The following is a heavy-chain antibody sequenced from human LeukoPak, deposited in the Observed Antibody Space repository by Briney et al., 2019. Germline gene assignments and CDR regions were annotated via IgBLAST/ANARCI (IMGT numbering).Heavy chain of an antibody. Sequence: GGSLRLSCAASGFTFNSYHMNWVRQAPGKGLEWVSSISSSSSYIYYADSVKGRFTISRDNAKNSLYLQMNSLRAEDTAVYYCARDEVLTGPYAFDYWGQGTLVTVSS. CDR3: ARDEVLTGPYAFDY. V-gene: IGHV3-21*01. J-gene: IGHJ4*02. CDR2: ISSSSSYI. CDR1: GFTFNSYH. D-gene: IGHD3-9*01.